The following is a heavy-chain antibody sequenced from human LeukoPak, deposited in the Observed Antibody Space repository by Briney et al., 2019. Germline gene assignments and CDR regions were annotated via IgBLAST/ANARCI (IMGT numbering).Heavy chain of an antibody. CDR3: ARGLWFGELYGPLDY. Sequence: ASVKVSCKASGYTVTDYFIHWVRQAPGQGFEWMGWINPNNGGPNYAPRFQGRVTMTRDTSISTAYMELSRLTSDDTAVYYCARGLWFGELYGPLDYWGQGTLVTVSS. D-gene: IGHD3-10*01. CDR2: INPNNGGP. V-gene: IGHV1-2*02. J-gene: IGHJ4*02. CDR1: GYTVTDYF.